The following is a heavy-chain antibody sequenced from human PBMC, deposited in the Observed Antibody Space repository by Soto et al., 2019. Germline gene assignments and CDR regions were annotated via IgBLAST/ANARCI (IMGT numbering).Heavy chain of an antibody. Sequence: GSGPTLVNPTETLTLTCTVSGFSLSNARMGVSWIRQPPGKALEWLAHIFSNDEKSYSTSLKSRLTISKDTSKSQVVLTMTNMDPVDTATYYCARSLGITGTFYYYGMDVWGQGTTVTVSS. CDR1: GFSLSNARMG. V-gene: IGHV2-26*01. J-gene: IGHJ6*02. CDR2: IFSNDEK. D-gene: IGHD1-20*01. CDR3: ARSLGITGTFYYYGMDV.